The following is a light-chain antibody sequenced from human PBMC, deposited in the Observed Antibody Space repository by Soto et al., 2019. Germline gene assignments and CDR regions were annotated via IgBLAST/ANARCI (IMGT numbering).Light chain of an antibody. CDR1: SSDVGGYNY. CDR3: SSYTIRSTYV. J-gene: IGLJ1*01. CDR2: EVS. V-gene: IGLV2-14*01. Sequence: ALTQPASVSGSPGQSITIPCTGTSSDVGGYNYVSWYQQHPGKAPKLVIYEVSDRPSGVSNRFSGSKSGNTASLTISGLQAEDAADYYCSSYTIRSTYVFGTGTKVTVL.